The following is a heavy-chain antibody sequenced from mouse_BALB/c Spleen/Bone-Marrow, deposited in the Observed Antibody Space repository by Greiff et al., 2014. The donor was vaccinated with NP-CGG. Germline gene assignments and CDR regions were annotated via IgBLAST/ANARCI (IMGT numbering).Heavy chain of an antibody. J-gene: IGHJ1*01. D-gene: IGHD2-5*01. Sequence: EVQLQESGGGLVKPGGSLKLSCAASGFTFSGYAMSWVRQTPEKRLEWVASISSGGSTFYPDRVKGRFTISRDNARNILYLQMSSLRSEDTAMYYCARRKTTILTTFYWYFDVWGAGTTVTVSS. CDR2: ISSGGST. CDR3: ARRKTTILTTFYWYFDV. CDR1: GFTFSGYA. V-gene: IGHV5-6-5*01.